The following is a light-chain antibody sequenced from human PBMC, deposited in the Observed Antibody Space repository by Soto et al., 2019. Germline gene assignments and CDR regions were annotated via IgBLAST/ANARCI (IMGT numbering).Light chain of an antibody. Sequence: IVLTQSPGTLSLSPGERATLSCRASQSVSSSYLAWYQQRPGQAPRLLTYDASSRATGIPDRFSGSGSGTDFTLTISRLEPEDVAVYYCQQFGISRWTFGQGTKMEI. CDR2: DAS. CDR3: QQFGISRWT. CDR1: QSVSSSY. V-gene: IGKV3-20*01. J-gene: IGKJ1*01.